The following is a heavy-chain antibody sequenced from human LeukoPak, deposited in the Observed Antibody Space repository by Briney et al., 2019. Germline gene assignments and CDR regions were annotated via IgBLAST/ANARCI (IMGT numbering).Heavy chain of an antibody. CDR1: GGSISSYY. D-gene: IGHD6-19*01. J-gene: IGHJ5*02. Sequence: SETLSLTCTVSGGSISSYYWSWIRQPAGKGLEWIGRIYTSGSTNYNPSLKSRVTMSVDTSKNQFSLKLSSVTAADTAEYYCARESIAVAGSNWFDPWGQGTLATVSS. CDR3: ARESIAVAGSNWFDP. CDR2: IYTSGST. V-gene: IGHV4-4*07.